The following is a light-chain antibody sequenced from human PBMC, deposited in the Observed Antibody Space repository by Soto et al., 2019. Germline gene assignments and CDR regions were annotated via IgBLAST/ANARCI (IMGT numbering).Light chain of an antibody. Sequence: QSALTQPPSASGSPGQSVTISCTGTSSDVSGYNYVSWYQQHPGKAPKLMIYEVSKRPSGVPDRFSGSKSGNTASLTVSGLQAEDEGDYYCSSYAGSNIVFGGGTKLTVL. CDR2: EVS. CDR3: SSYAGSNIV. CDR1: SSDVSGYNY. V-gene: IGLV2-8*01. J-gene: IGLJ2*01.